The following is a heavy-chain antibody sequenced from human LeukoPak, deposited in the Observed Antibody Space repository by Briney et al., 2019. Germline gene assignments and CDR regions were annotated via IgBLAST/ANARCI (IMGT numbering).Heavy chain of an antibody. D-gene: IGHD6-19*01. CDR2: INHSGNT. CDR1: GGSFSTYY. CDR3: ARGLGSSGFNWFDP. Sequence: SETLSLTCAVYGGSFSTYYWNWIRQPPGKGLEWIGEINHSGNTNYNPSLESRVTISVDTSKNQFSLKLSSVTAADTAVYYCARGLGSSGFNWFDPWGQGTLVTVSS. V-gene: IGHV4-34*01. J-gene: IGHJ5*02.